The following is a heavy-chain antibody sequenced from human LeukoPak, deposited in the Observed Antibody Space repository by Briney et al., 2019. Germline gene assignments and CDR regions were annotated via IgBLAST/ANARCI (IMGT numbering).Heavy chain of an antibody. J-gene: IGHJ4*02. D-gene: IGHD5-24*01. CDR2: VDPEDGET. CDR1: GYTFTDYY. Sequence: ASVKISCKVSGYTFTDYYMHWVQQAPGKGLEWMGLVDPEDGETIYAEKSQGRVTITADTSTDTAYMELSSLRSEDTAVYYCATVDKRWLQMGYWGQGTLVTVSS. V-gene: IGHV1-69-2*01. CDR3: ATVDKRWLQMGY.